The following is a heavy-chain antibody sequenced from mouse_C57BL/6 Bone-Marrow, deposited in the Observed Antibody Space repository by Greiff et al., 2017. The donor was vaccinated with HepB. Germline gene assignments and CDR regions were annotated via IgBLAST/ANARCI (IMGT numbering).Heavy chain of an antibody. Sequence: VQLKESEGGLVQPGSSMKLSCTASGFTFSDYYMAWVRQVPEKGLEWVANINYDGSSTYYLDSLKSRFIISRDNAKNILYLQMSSLKSEDTATYYCARTPLYGNYVLYYFDYWGQGTTLTVSS. V-gene: IGHV5-16*01. CDR3: ARTPLYGNYVLYYFDY. CDR1: GFTFSDYY. CDR2: INYDGSST. D-gene: IGHD2-1*01. J-gene: IGHJ2*01.